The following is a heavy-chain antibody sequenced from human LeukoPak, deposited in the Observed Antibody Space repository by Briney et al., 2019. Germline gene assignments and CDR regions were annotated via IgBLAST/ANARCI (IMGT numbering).Heavy chain of an antibody. J-gene: IGHJ3*02. CDR2: ISGSGGST. Sequence: GGSLRLSCAASGFTFSSYAMSWVRQAPGKGLEWVSAISGSGGSTCYADSVKGRFTISRDNSKNTLYLQMNSLRAEDTAVYYCAKANYYGSRLTPFDIWGQGTMVTVSS. CDR3: AKANYYGSRLTPFDI. V-gene: IGHV3-23*01. CDR1: GFTFSSYA. D-gene: IGHD3-10*01.